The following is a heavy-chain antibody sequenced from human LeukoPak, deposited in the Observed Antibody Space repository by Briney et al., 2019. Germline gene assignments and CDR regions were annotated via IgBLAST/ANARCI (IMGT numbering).Heavy chain of an antibody. J-gene: IGHJ4*02. CDR2: IIPILGIA. V-gene: IGHV1-69*04. D-gene: IGHD6-6*01. CDR3: ARDPPQTPSSSQGDY. CDR1: GGTFSSYA. Sequence: ASVKVSCKAPGGTFSSYAISWVRQAPGQGLEWMGRIIPILGIANYAQKFQGRVTITADKSTSTAYMELSSLRSEDTAVYYCARDPPQTPSSSQGDYWGQGTLVTVSS.